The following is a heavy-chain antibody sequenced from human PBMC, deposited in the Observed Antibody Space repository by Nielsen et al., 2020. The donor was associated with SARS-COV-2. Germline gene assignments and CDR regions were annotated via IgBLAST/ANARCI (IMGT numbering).Heavy chain of an antibody. CDR3: ARGSVGAGLLGSTNRGIDY. CDR2: ISSASSYV. Sequence: VRQAPGKGLEWVSSISSASSYVFYTDSVKGRFTISRDNTKKSVFLQMDGPTVEDTAVYYCARGSVGAGLLGSTNRGIDYWGQGTLVTVSS. J-gene: IGHJ4*02. D-gene: IGHD1-26*01. V-gene: IGHV3-21*01.